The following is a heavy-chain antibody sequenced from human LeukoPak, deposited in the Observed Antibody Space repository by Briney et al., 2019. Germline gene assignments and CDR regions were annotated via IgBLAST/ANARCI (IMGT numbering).Heavy chain of an antibody. CDR2: INPTGGST. CDR3: GRLSGGGISSDY. Sequence: ASVKVSCKASGYTFTNYYIHWVRQAPGQGLEWMGRINPTGGSTNYAQKFQGRVTMTRDTSTSTVYMELSSLRSEDTAVYYCGRLSGGGISSDYWGQGTLVTVSS. D-gene: IGHD3-16*01. J-gene: IGHJ4*02. CDR1: GYTFTNYY. V-gene: IGHV1-46*01.